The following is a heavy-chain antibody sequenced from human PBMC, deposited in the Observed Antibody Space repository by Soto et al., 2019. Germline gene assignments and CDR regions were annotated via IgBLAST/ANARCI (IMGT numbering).Heavy chain of an antibody. Sequence: QVQLQESGPGLVKPSETLSLTCTVSGGSISSYYWSWIRQPPGKGLEWIGYIYYSGSTNYNPSLKSRVTISVDTSKNQFSLKLSAVTAADTAVYDCARGYSYSFSLYYYGMDVWGPGTTVTGSS. J-gene: IGHJ6*02. D-gene: IGHD5-18*01. CDR1: GGSISSYY. CDR2: IYYSGST. V-gene: IGHV4-59*01. CDR3: ARGYSYSFSLYYYGMDV.